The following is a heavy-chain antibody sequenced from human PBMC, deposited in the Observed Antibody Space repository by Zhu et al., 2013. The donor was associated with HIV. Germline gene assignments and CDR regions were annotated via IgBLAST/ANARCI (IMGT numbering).Heavy chain of an antibody. D-gene: IGHD4-17*01. CDR3: ARDPSTRYYTDV. CDR1: GYTFTSYG. CDR2: INPKNGGT. J-gene: IGHJ6*03. V-gene: IGHV1-2*02. Sequence: QVQLVQSGPEVKKPGASVKVSCKASGYTFTSYGISWVRQAPGQGLEWMGWINPKNGGTKLAQTFRDRIFVTRDTSINTIYMELRSLTSDDTAVYYCARDPSTRYYTDVWGKGTTVIVSS.